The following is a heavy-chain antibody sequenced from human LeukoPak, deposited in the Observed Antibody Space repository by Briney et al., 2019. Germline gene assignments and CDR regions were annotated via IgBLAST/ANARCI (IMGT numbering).Heavy chain of an antibody. V-gene: IGHV3-23*01. D-gene: IGHD1-14*01. CDR3: AKGKINHDGAVEI. CDR2: ITAGGVIT. CDR1: GFSFPIYA. Sequence: PGGSLRLSCAASGFSFPIYAMSWVRQAPRRGLEWVSLITAGGVITHYTDSVKGRFTISRDNSKNTLYLQMNSVRAEDTAVYYCAKGKINHDGAVEIWGQGTTVTVSS. J-gene: IGHJ3*02.